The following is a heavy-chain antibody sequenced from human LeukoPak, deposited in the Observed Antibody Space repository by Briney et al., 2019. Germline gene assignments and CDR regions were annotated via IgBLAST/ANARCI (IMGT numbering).Heavy chain of an antibody. V-gene: IGHV4-39*07. J-gene: IGHJ3*02. D-gene: IGHD6-13*01. CDR2: IYYSGST. Sequence: PSETLSLTCTVSGGSISSSSYYWGWIRQPPGKGLEWIGSIYYSGSTYYNPSLKSRVTISVDTSKNQFSLELSSVTAADTAVYYCASPAEQHLVRPWKRHAFDIWGQGTMVTVSS. CDR1: GGSISSSSYY. CDR3: ASPAEQHLVRPWKRHAFDI.